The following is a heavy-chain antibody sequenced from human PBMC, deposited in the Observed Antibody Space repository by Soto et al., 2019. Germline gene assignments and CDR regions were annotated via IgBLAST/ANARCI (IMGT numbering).Heavy chain of an antibody. D-gene: IGHD2-2*01. CDR3: AKDVAGRSSTKPVAYYYYYYYMEV. V-gene: IGHV3-30*18. CDR2: ISYDGSNK. J-gene: IGHJ6*03. CDR1: GFTFSSYG. Sequence: LRLSCAASGFTFSSYGMHWVRQAPGKGLEWVAVISYDGSNKYYADSVKGRFTISRDNSKNMLYLQMNSLRAEDTAVYYCAKDVAGRSSTKPVAYYYYYYYMEVWGKGTTVTVSS.